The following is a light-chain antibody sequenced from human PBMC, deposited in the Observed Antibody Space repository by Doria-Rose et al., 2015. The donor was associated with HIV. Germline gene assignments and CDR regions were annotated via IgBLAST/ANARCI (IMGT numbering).Light chain of an antibody. CDR1: QSFSSTY. CDR2: DGS. J-gene: IGKJ1*01. V-gene: IGKV3-20*01. Sequence: TQSPGTLSLSPGERATLSCRASQSFSSTYLAWYQQKPGQAPSLLIYDGSTRATGIPDGFSANGSGTDFTLTINRLGPEDFALYYCHQYGTSWTFGQGT. CDR3: HQYGTSWT.